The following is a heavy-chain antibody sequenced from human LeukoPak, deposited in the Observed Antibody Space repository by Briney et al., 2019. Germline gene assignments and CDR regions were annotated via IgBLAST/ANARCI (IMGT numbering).Heavy chain of an antibody. D-gene: IGHD6-13*01. J-gene: IGHJ4*02. CDR3: AKFPPGAKAAAGLYYFDY. CDR1: GFTFSSYA. V-gene: IGHV3-23*01. CDR2: ISGSGGST. Sequence: GGSLRLSCAASGFTFSSYAMSWVRQAPGKGLEWVSAISGSGGSTYYADSVKGRYTISRDNSKNTLYLQMNSLRAEDTAVYYCAKFPPGAKAAAGLYYFDYWGQGTLVTVSS.